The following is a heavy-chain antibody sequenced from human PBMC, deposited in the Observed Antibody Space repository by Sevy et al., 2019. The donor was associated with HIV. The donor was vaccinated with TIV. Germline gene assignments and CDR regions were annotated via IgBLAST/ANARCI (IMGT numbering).Heavy chain of an antibody. V-gene: IGHV3-30*18. CDR3: AKDRGDDFWSGYSFGYYYYGMDV. CDR1: GFTFSSYG. D-gene: IGHD3-3*01. Sequence: GGSLRLSCAASGFTFSSYGMHWVRQAPGKGLEWVAVISYDGSNKYYADSVKARFTTSRDNSKYTLYLQMNSVIAEDTAVYYCAKDRGDDFWSGYSFGYYYYGMDVWGQGTTVTVSS. CDR2: ISYDGSNK. J-gene: IGHJ6*02.